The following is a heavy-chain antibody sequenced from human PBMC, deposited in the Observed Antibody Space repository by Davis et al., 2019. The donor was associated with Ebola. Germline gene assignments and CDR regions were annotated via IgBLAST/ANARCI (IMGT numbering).Heavy chain of an antibody. CDR1: GFTFSSYG. V-gene: IGHV3-30*18. CDR3: AKDYYDSSGRYFDY. Sequence: GGSLRLSCAASGFTFSSYGMHWVRQAPGKGLEWVAFISYDGSDKYYTDSVKGRFTISRDNSKNTLYLQMNSLRAEDTAVYYCAKDYYDSSGRYFDYWGQGTLVTVSS. CDR2: ISYDGSDK. J-gene: IGHJ4*02. D-gene: IGHD3-22*01.